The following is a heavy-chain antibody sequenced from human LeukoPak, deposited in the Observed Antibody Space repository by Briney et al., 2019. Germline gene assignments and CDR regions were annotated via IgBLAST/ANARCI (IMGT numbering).Heavy chain of an antibody. Sequence: GGSLRLSCAASGFTFSNYAMSWVRQAPGKGLEWDSAIGGSGSTTYYADSVKGRFTISRDNSKNTLYLQMNSLRAEDTAVYYCAKDFSGYSYSYYYYGMDVWGQGTTVTVSS. V-gene: IGHV3-23*01. CDR3: AKDFSGYSYSYYYYGMDV. J-gene: IGHJ6*02. CDR1: GFTFSNYA. D-gene: IGHD6-13*01. CDR2: IGGSGSTT.